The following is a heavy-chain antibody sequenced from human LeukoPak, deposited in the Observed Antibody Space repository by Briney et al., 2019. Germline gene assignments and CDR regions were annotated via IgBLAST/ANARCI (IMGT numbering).Heavy chain of an antibody. V-gene: IGHV1-69*05. CDR1: GGTFSSYA. D-gene: IGHD3-3*01. CDR3: AREPRGEWLFPESPALNPGYMDV. CDR2: IIPIFGTA. J-gene: IGHJ6*03. Sequence: GASVKVSCKASGGTFSSYAISWVRQAPGQGLEWMGGIIPIFGTANYAQKFQGRVTITTDESTSTAYMELSSLRSEDTAVYYCAREPRGEWLFPESPALNPGYMDVWGKGTTVTVSS.